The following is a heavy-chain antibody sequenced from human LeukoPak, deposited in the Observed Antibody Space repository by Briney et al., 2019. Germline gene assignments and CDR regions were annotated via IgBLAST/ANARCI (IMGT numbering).Heavy chain of an antibody. J-gene: IGHJ4*02. V-gene: IGHV4-61*02. D-gene: IGHD6-19*01. CDR3: ARETGGPYGWPDY. CDR2: IYISGST. Sequence: KASQTLSLTCTVSGGSISSASYYWNWIRQPAGKGLEWIGRIYISGSTDYNPSLKSRVTISIDTSKNQFSLKLNSVTAADTAVYYCARETGGPYGWPDYWGQGTLVTVSS. CDR1: GGSISSASYY.